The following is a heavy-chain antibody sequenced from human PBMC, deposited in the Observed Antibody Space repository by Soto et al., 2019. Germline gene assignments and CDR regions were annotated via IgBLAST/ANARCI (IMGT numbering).Heavy chain of an antibody. J-gene: IGHJ6*02. CDR1: GGTFSSYA. Sequence: QVQLVQSGAEVKKPGSSVKVSCKASGGTFSSYAISWVRQAPGQGLEWMGGIIPIFGTANYAQKFQGRVTITADESTSTAYMERSSLRSKDTAVYYCARAYSISSLVYSMYVWGQGTTVTVSS. CDR2: IIPIFGTA. D-gene: IGHD6-6*01. CDR3: ARAYSISSLVYSMYV. V-gene: IGHV1-69*01.